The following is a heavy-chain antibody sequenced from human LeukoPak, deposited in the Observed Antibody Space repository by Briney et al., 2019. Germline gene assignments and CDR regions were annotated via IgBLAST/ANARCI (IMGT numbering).Heavy chain of an antibody. CDR1: GGSISSGSYY. J-gene: IGHJ4*02. D-gene: IGHD6-19*01. CDR3: ARARDGYSSGSYLS. Sequence: KPSQTLSLTCTVSGGSISSGSYYWSWIRQPAGKGLEWIGRIYTSGSTNYNPSLKSRVTISVDTSKNQFSLKLSSVTAADTAVYYCARARDGYSSGSYLSWGQGTLVTVSS. CDR2: IYTSGST. V-gene: IGHV4-61*02.